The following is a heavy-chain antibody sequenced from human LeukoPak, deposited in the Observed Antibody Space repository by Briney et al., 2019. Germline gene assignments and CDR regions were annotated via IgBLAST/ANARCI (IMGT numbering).Heavy chain of an antibody. V-gene: IGHV1-69*04. CDR1: GGTFSSSA. J-gene: IGHJ6*02. Sequence: GASVKVSCKTSGGTFSSSAIIWVRQAPGQGLEWMGRIIPVLNITTYAQKFQGRVTITADTSTSTVYMELSSLRSEETAVYYCAKDQGLTAPPPYGLDVWGQGTTVIVTS. D-gene: IGHD5-18*01. CDR3: AKDQGLTAPPPYGLDV. CDR2: IIPVLNIT.